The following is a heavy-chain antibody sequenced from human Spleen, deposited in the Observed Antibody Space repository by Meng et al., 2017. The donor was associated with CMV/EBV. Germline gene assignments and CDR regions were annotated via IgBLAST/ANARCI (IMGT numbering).Heavy chain of an antibody. J-gene: IGHJ4*02. CDR3: ARDGRFLEWLLYATIFYYFDY. CDR1: GFTFSSYW. D-gene: IGHD3-3*01. Sequence: GESLKISCAASGFTFSSYWMSWVRQAPGKGLEWVAVISYDGSNKYYADSVKGRFTISRDNSKNTLYLQMNSLRAEDTAVYYCARDGRFLEWLLYATIFYYFDYWGQGTLVTVSS. V-gene: IGHV3-30-3*01. CDR2: ISYDGSNK.